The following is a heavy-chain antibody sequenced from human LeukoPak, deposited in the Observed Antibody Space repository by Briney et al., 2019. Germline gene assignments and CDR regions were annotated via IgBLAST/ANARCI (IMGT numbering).Heavy chain of an antibody. CDR2: ISSNGGST. J-gene: IGHJ1*01. D-gene: IGHD2-2*01. Sequence: PGGSLRLSCAASGFTFSNYGMHWVRQAPGKGLEYVSAISSNGGSTYYADSVKGRFTISRDNSKNTLYLQMSSLRAEDTAVYYCVKDRCSSTSCLGYFQHWGQGTLVTVSS. V-gene: IGHV3-64D*06. CDR3: VKDRCSSTSCLGYFQH. CDR1: GFTFSNYG.